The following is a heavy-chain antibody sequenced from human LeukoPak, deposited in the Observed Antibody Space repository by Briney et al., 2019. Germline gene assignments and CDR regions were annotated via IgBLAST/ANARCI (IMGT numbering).Heavy chain of an antibody. CDR3: ASYGDFWSGYPDAGPDSYYGMDV. D-gene: IGHD3-3*01. CDR1: GFTFSSYS. CDR2: ISSSSSYI. J-gene: IGHJ6*02. V-gene: IGHV3-21*01. Sequence: GGSLRLSCAASGFTFSSYSMNWVRQAPGKGLKGVSSISSSSSYIYYADSVKGRFTISRDNAKNSLYLQMNSLRAEDTAVYYCASYGDFWSGYPDAGPDSYYGMDVWGQGTTVTVSS.